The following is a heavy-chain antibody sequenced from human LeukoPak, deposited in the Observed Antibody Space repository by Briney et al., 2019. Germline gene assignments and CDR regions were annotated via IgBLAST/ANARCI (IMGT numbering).Heavy chain of an antibody. CDR2: INHSGST. CDR1: GGSFSGYY. CDR3: ARGRYSSSWYGY. Sequence: SETLSLTCAVYGGSFSGYYWCWIRQPPGKGLEWIGEINHSGSTNYNPSLKSRVTISVDTSKNQFSLKLSSVTAADTAVYYCARGRYSSSWYGYWGQGTLVTVSS. D-gene: IGHD6-13*01. V-gene: IGHV4-34*01. J-gene: IGHJ4*02.